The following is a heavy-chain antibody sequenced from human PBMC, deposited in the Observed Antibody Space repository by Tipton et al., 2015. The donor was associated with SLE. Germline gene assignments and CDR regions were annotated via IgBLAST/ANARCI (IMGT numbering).Heavy chain of an antibody. CDR3: ARGAVLIQDNSWFDP. CDR1: GGSISSYY. D-gene: IGHD2-21*01. J-gene: IGHJ5*02. V-gene: IGHV4-59*01. CDR2: IYYSGST. Sequence: LRLSCTVSGGSISSYYWSWIRQPPGKGLEWIGYIYYSGSTNYNPSLKSRVTISVDTSKNQFSLKLSSVTAADTAVYYCARGAVLIQDNSWFDPWGQGTLSTVSS.